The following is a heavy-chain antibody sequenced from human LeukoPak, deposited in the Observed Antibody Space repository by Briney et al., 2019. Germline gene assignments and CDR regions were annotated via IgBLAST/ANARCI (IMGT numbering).Heavy chain of an antibody. D-gene: IGHD6-6*01. CDR1: GGFISSYY. J-gene: IGHJ5*02. CDR2: IYYSGST. CDR3: ARDLGIAARLVWFDP. Sequence: SETLSLTCTVSGGFISSYYWSWIRQPPGKGLEWIGYIYYSGSTNYNPSLKSRVTISVDTSKNQFSLKLSSVTAADTAVYYCARDLGIAARLVWFDPWGQGTLVTVSS. V-gene: IGHV4-59*01.